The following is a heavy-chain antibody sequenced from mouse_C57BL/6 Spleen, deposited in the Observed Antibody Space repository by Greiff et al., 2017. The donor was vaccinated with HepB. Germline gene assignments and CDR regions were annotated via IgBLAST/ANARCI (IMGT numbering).Heavy chain of an antibody. V-gene: IGHV2-2*01. CDR1: GFSLTSYG. D-gene: IGHD1-1*02. CDR2: IWSGGST. CDR3: ARKGGHSTGYFDY. J-gene: IGHJ2*01. Sequence: VNLVESGPGLVQPSQSLSITCTVSGFSLTSYGVHWVRQSPGKGLEWLGVIWSGGSTDYNAAFISRLSISKDNSKSQVFFKMNSLQADDTAIYYCARKGGHSTGYFDYWGQGTTLTVSS.